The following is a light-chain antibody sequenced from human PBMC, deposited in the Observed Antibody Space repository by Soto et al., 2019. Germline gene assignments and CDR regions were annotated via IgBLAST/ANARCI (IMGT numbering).Light chain of an antibody. CDR3: QYYDNWRLS. Sequence: EIVMTQSPATLSVSPGDRATLSCRASQSVSSIAWYQQKPGQPPRLLIYGASRRATNIPARFSGGGSDTEFTLTISTLQSEDFAVYDCQYYDNWRLSFGGGTTVEIK. J-gene: IGKJ4*01. V-gene: IGKV3-15*01. CDR2: GAS. CDR1: QSVSS.